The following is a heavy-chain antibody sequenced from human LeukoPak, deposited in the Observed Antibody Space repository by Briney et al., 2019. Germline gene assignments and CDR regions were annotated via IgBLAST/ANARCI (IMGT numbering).Heavy chain of an antibody. Sequence: SETLSLTCTVSGGSISSYYWSWIRQPPGKGLEWIGYIYYSGSTNYNPSLKSRVTISVDTSKNQFSLKLSSVTAADTAVYYCARGYVGGNGFHWGQGTLVTVSS. CDR1: GGSISSYY. CDR3: ARGYVGGNGFH. D-gene: IGHD4-23*01. V-gene: IGHV4-59*01. CDR2: IYYSGST. J-gene: IGHJ4*02.